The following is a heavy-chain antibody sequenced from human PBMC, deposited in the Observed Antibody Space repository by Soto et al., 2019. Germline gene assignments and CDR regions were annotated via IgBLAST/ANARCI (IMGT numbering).Heavy chain of an antibody. CDR2: ISYDGSNK. CDR1: GFTFSSYA. V-gene: IGHV3-30-3*01. J-gene: IGHJ4*02. Sequence: VGSLRLSCAASGFTFSSYAMHWVRQAPGKGLEWVAVISYDGSNKYYADSVKGRFTISRDNSKNTLYLQMNSLRAEDTAVYYCARPPRFLEWLSRFDYWGPGTLVTVSS. D-gene: IGHD3-3*01. CDR3: ARPPRFLEWLSRFDY.